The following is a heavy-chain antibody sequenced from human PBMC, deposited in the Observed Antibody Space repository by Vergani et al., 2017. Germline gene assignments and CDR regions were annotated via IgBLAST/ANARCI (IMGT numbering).Heavy chain of an antibody. D-gene: IGHD3-10*01. Sequence: EVQLVPSGAEVKKPGESLKISCKGSGYSFTSYWIGWVRQMPGKGLEWMGIIYPGDSDTIYSPSFQGQVTISAVKSLSTAYLQWSSLKASATAMYYCARSDMVRGMIQNYYYGMDVWGQGTTVTVSS. J-gene: IGHJ6*02. CDR3: ARSDMVRGMIQNYYYGMDV. CDR2: IYPGDSDT. V-gene: IGHV5-51*01. CDR1: GYSFTSYW.